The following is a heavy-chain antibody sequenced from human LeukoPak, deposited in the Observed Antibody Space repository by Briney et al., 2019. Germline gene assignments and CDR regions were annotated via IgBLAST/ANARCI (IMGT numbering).Heavy chain of an antibody. CDR1: GGSISTYY. D-gene: IGHD6-13*01. Sequence: PSETLSLTCTVSGGSISTYYWSWIRQSPGKGLEWIGYIYYSGSTNYNPSLKSRVTISVDTSKNQFSLKLSSVTAADTAVYYCARQGLSSSWRIGFGYWGQGTLVTVSS. V-gene: IGHV4-59*08. CDR3: ARQGLSSSWRIGFGY. J-gene: IGHJ4*02. CDR2: IYYSGST.